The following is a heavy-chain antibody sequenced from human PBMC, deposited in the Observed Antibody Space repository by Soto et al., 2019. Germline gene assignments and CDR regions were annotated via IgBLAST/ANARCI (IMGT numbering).Heavy chain of an antibody. Sequence: QVQLVQSGAELKEPGASVTVSCRASGDRFTDYYMHWVRQAPGQGLEWMGWINPNSGVTKYAQKFQGWVTMTRDTYIRTVYMQLSRLRFYDTAIYCCARESGGATATLDYYYFYMDVWGTGTTVTVSS. CDR1: GDRFTDYY. CDR2: INPNSGVT. D-gene: IGHD5-12*01. J-gene: IGHJ6*03. CDR3: ARESGGATATLDYYYFYMDV. V-gene: IGHV1-2*04.